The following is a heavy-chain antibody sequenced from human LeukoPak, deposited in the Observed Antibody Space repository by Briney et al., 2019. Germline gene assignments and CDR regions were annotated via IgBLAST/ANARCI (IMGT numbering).Heavy chain of an antibody. V-gene: IGHV4-59*01. Sequence: SETLSLTCTVSGGSISSYYWSWIRQPPGKGLEWIGCIYYSGSTNYNPSLKSRVTISVDTSKNQFSLKLSSVTAADTAVYYCARAYCGGDCYEGWFDPWGQGTLVTVSS. CDR1: GGSISSYY. D-gene: IGHD2-21*02. CDR3: ARAYCGGDCYEGWFDP. CDR2: IYYSGST. J-gene: IGHJ5*02.